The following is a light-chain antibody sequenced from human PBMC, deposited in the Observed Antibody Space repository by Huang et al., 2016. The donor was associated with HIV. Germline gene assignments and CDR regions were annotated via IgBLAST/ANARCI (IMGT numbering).Light chain of an antibody. CDR1: QDISNY. CDR2: EAS. CDR3: QHFDNLALT. J-gene: IGKJ4*01. Sequence: DIQMTQSPSSLSASVGDRVTITCQASQDISNYLTWYQQKPGKAPKHLIYEASNLETGVPSRFSGSGSGTYFTFTISSLQPEDIATYYCQHFDNLALTFGGGTKVQIK. V-gene: IGKV1-33*01.